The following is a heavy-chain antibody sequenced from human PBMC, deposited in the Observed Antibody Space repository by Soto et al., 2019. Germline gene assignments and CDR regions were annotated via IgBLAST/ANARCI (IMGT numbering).Heavy chain of an antibody. CDR3: ARDLTGQIHGFDP. CDR2: IYSGGST. D-gene: IGHD3-9*01. J-gene: IGHJ5*02. Sequence: GGSLRLSCAASGFTVSSNYMSWVRQAPGKGLEWVSVIYSGGSTYYADSVKGRFTISRDNSKNTLYLQMNSLRAEDTAVYYCARDLTGQIHGFDPWGQGTLVTVSS. V-gene: IGHV3-66*01. CDR1: GFTVSSNY.